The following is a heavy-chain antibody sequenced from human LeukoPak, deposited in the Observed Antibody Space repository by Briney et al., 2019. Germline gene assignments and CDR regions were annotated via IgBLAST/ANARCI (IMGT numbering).Heavy chain of an antibody. CDR1: GGTFSSYA. CDR3: ARDNGYCSGGSCYLLDY. J-gene: IGHJ4*02. V-gene: IGHV1-69*05. D-gene: IGHD2-15*01. Sequence: ASVKVSCKASGGTFSSYAISWVRQAPGRGLEWMGGIIPIFGTANYAQKFQGRVTITTDESTSTAYMELSSLRSEDTAVYYCARDNGYCSGGSCYLLDYWGQGTLVTVSS. CDR2: IIPIFGTA.